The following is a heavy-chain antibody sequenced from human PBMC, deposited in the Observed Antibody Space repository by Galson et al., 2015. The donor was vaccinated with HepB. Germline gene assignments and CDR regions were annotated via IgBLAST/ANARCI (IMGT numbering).Heavy chain of an antibody. CDR2: ISHHGSFI. CDR3: AKEDCNNGLRFRDY. J-gene: IGHJ4*02. V-gene: IGHV3-30*18. CDR1: GFSLSNYG. D-gene: IGHD2/OR15-2a*01. Sequence: SLRLSCAASGFSLSNYGMHWVRQAPGKGLEWVAVISHHGSFISYADYVKGRFTISRDISVNTLYLQMNSLRPEDTGVYYCAKEDCNNGLRFRDYWGQGTQVTVS.